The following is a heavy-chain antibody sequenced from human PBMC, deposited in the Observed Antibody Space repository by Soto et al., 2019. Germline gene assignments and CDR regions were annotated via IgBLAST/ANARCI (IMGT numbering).Heavy chain of an antibody. Sequence: ASVKVSCKASGYTFANYGIHWVRQAPGQRLEWMGWTNAGDGGTKYSENFQGRVTITRDTSASTVYLGLSSLSSEDTASYYCARTGHSGSYDFWGQGTLVTVSS. CDR2: TNAGDGGT. CDR1: GYTFANYG. V-gene: IGHV1-3*01. D-gene: IGHD3-22*01. J-gene: IGHJ4*02. CDR3: ARTGHSGSYDF.